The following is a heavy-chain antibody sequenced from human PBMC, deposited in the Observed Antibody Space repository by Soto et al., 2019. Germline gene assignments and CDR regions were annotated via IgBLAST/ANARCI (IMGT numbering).Heavy chain of an antibody. Sequence: GGSLRLACAASGFTFSSYGMGWARQAPGKGLEWVANIKQDGSEKYYVDSVKGRFTIPRDNAKNSLYLQMNSLRAEDTAVYYCARGVDYWGQGTLVTVSS. J-gene: IGHJ4*02. CDR2: IKQDGSEK. CDR1: GFTFSSYG. V-gene: IGHV3-7*01. CDR3: ARGVDY.